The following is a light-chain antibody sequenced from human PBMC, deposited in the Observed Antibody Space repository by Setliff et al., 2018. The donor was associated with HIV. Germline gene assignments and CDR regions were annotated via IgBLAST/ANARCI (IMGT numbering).Light chain of an antibody. J-gene: IGLJ1*01. CDR3: CSYAGSSTYV. CDR1: SSDVGDYNY. Sequence: QSALAQPASVSGSPGQSITISCTGTSSDVGDYNYVSWYQQHPGKAPKLMIYDVSNRPSGVSNRFSGSKSGNTASLTISGLQAEDEADYYCCSYAGSSTYVFGTGTKVT. CDR2: DVS. V-gene: IGLV2-14*03.